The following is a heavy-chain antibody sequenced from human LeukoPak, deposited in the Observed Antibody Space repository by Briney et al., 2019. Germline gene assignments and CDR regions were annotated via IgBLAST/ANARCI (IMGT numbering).Heavy chain of an antibody. D-gene: IGHD6-19*01. CDR2: INPNSGGT. V-gene: IGHV1-2*02. J-gene: IGHJ4*02. CDR3: ARSALIAVAGTGIDY. CDR1: GGTFSSYA. Sequence: ASVKVSCKASGGTFSSYAISWVRQAPGQGLEWMGWINPNSGGTNYAQKFQGRVTMTRDTSISTAYMELSRLRSDDTAVYYCARSALIAVAGTGIDYWGQGTLVTVSS.